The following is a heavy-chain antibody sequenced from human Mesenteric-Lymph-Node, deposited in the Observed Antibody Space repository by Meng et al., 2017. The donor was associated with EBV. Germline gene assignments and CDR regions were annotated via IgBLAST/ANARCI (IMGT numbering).Heavy chain of an antibody. Sequence: QVQVKEWGAGVLKPSETLSLTCSVYGGSFCGYYWSWIRQPPGKGLEWIGEINHSGSTNYNPSLKSRVTISVDTSKNQFSLKLSSVTAADTAVYYCARFGAILRGFDYWGQGTLVTVSS. CDR3: ARFGAILRGFDY. CDR1: GGSFCGYY. V-gene: IGHV4-34*01. J-gene: IGHJ4*02. CDR2: INHSGST. D-gene: IGHD3-10*01.